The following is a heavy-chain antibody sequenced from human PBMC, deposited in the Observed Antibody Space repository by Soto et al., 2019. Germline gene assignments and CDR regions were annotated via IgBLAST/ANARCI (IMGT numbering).Heavy chain of an antibody. D-gene: IGHD6-19*01. Sequence: QVQLVESGGGVVQPGRSLRLSCAASGFTFSSYGMHWVRQATGKGLEWVAVISYDGSNKYYADSVKGRFTISRDNSKNTLYLQMNSLRAEDTAVYYCAQDLPDSSVWYPWFDPWGQGTLVTVSS. CDR2: ISYDGSNK. CDR3: AQDLPDSSVWYPWFDP. CDR1: GFTFSSYG. J-gene: IGHJ5*02. V-gene: IGHV3-30*18.